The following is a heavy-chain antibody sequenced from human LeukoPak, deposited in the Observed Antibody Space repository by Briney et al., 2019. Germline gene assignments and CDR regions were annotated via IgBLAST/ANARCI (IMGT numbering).Heavy chain of an antibody. J-gene: IGHJ4*02. CDR1: GFTFSNYN. CDR3: ATDFDSGWS. V-gene: IGHV3-48*02. CDR2: ITSSISTK. Sequence: PGGSLRLSCAASGFTFSNYNMNWVRQAPGKGLEWISYITSSISTKYYADSVKGRFTISRDNAKNSLYLQMNSLRDEDTAVYYCATDFDSGWSWGQGTLVTVSS. D-gene: IGHD6-19*01.